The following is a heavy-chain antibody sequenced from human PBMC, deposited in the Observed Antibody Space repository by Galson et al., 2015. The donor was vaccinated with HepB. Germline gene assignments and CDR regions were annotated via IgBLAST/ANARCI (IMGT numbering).Heavy chain of an antibody. CDR2: ISSSSSYT. CDR1: GFTFSDYY. Sequence: SLRLSCAASGFTFSDYYMSWIRQAPGKGLEWVSYISSSSSYTNYADSVKGRFTISRDNAKNSLYLQMNSLRAEDTAVYYCARDRIAAAGPLDYWGQGTLVTVSS. D-gene: IGHD6-13*01. J-gene: IGHJ4*02. V-gene: IGHV3-11*06. CDR3: ARDRIAAAGPLDY.